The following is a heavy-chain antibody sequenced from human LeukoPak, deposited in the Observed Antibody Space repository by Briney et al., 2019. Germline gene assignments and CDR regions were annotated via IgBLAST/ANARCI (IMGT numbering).Heavy chain of an antibody. D-gene: IGHD1-26*01. J-gene: IGHJ5*02. CDR2: IYNGVNT. Sequence: PSETLSLTCTVSGGSISSYYWSWIRQPPGKGVEWIAHIYNGVNTNYSPSLKSRVTISVDTSKNQFSLRLNSVTAADTAVYYCARSRAFNSGAFDPWGQGSLVTVSS. CDR3: ARSRAFNSGAFDP. V-gene: IGHV4-59*01. CDR1: GGSISSYY.